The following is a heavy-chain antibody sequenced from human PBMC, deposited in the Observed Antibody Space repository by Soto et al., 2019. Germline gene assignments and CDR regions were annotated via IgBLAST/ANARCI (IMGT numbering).Heavy chain of an antibody. V-gene: IGHV3-9*01. CDR2: ISWNSGSR. J-gene: IGHJ4*01. D-gene: IGHD5-12*01. CDR1: GFTFYDYA. Sequence: PGVSLRLSCAASGFTFYDYAMHWVRQATGKGGECVAGISWNSGSRGSEDSVKGRCTIARDSAKISLYLQMNSQTSGDTALYYCAKDMGYDLSPLGYFDYWVKGTLVRVSS. CDR3: AKDMGYDLSPLGYFDY.